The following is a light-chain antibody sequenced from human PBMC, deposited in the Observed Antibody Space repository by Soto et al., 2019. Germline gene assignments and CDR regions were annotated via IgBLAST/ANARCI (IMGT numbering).Light chain of an antibody. CDR3: SSFRISRISYG. CDR2: DVS. V-gene: IGLV2-14*03. J-gene: IGLJ1*01. CDR1: SSDIGDSNY. Sequence: SALTQPASVSGSPGQSITISCTGTSSDIGDSNYVSWYQQHPGKATKLVIYDVSNRPSGVSNRFSGSKSANTASLTISGLQGENEVDYYCSSFRISRISYGFGTGTKFTV.